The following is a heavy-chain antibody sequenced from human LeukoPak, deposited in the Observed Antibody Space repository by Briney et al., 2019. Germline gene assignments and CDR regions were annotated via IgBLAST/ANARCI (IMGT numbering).Heavy chain of an antibody. Sequence: SVKVSCKASGGTFSSYAISWVRQAPGQGLEWMGRIIPILGIANYAQKFQGRVTITADKSTSTAYMELSSLRSEDTAVYYCASYPYYYDSSGYYALGYWGQGTLVTVSS. J-gene: IGHJ4*02. CDR3: ASYPYYYDSSGYYALGY. D-gene: IGHD3-22*01. V-gene: IGHV1-69*04. CDR1: GGTFSSYA. CDR2: IIPILGIA.